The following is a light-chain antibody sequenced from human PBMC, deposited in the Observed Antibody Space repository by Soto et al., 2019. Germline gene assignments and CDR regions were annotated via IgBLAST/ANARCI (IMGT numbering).Light chain of an antibody. CDR1: SSDVGAYNF. CDR2: EVS. Sequence: QSALTQPASLSGSPGQSITISCSGTSSDVGAYNFVSWYQQHPGKAPKLIIFEVSDRPSGLSNRFSGSKSGSVASLTISGLQPEDEADYYCSSYTSISTQVFGGGTKVTVL. J-gene: IGLJ2*01. CDR3: SSYTSISTQV. V-gene: IGLV2-14*01.